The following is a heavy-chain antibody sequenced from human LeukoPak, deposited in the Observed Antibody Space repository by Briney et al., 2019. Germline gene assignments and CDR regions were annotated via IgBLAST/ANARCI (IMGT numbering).Heavy chain of an antibody. J-gene: IGHJ4*02. CDR1: GFSLSSYE. D-gene: IGHD3-10*01. Sequence: GGSLRLSCAASGFSLSSYEMTWIRQSPGKGLEWVSYISGSGGPIHYADSVKGRFTISRDNAKNSLCLQMNSLRVEDTAVYYCAKVMGYSGSGSYFDYWGQGTLVTVSS. CDR3: AKVMGYSGSGSYFDY. V-gene: IGHV3-48*03. CDR2: ISGSGGPI.